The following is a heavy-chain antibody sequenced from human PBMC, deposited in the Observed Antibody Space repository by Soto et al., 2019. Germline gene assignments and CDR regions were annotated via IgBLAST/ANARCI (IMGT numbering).Heavy chain of an antibody. J-gene: IGHJ6*02. CDR1: GYTFTSYY. CDR2: INPSGGST. D-gene: IGHD2-8*01. Sequence: ASVKVSCKASGYTFTSYYMHWVRQAPGQGLEWMGIINPSGGSTSYAQKFQGRVTMTRDTSTSTVYMELSSLRSEDTAVYYCARDHRDCTNGVCYYYYYYGMDVWRQGTTATVSS. V-gene: IGHV1-46*01. CDR3: ARDHRDCTNGVCYYYYYYGMDV.